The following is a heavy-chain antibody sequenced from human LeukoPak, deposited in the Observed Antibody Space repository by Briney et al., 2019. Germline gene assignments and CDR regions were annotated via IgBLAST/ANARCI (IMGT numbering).Heavy chain of an antibody. CDR3: AKDLRAATTPRYYFDY. D-gene: IGHD2-15*01. Sequence: GGSLRLSCAASGFTFSSYAMSWVRQAPGKGLEWVSAISGSGGSTYYADSAKGRFTISRDNSKNTLYLQMNSLRAEDTAVYYCAKDLRAATTPRYYFDYWGQGTLVTVSS. V-gene: IGHV3-23*01. J-gene: IGHJ4*02. CDR2: ISGSGGST. CDR1: GFTFSSYA.